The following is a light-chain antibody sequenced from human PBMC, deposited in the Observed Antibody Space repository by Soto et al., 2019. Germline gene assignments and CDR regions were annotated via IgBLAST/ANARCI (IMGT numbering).Light chain of an antibody. CDR1: SSNIGKNY. CDR3: GTWDTSLSAVV. Sequence: QSVLTQPPSVSAAPGQKVTISCSGASSNIGKNYVSWYQQLPGAAPKLVIFDTNKRPSAIPDRFSGSKSGTSAALDITALQTGDEADYYCGTWDTSLSAVVFGGGTKVTVL. CDR2: DTN. V-gene: IGLV1-51*01. J-gene: IGLJ2*01.